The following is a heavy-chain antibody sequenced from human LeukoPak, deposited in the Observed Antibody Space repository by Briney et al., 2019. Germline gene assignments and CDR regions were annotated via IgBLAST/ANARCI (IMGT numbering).Heavy chain of an antibody. Sequence: SETLSLTCTVSGGSISSYYWSWIRQPPGKGLEWIGYIYYSGSTNYNPSLKSRVTISVDTSKNQFSLKLSSVTAADTAVYYCARGRLRYYFDYWGQGTLVTVSS. CDR2: IYYSGST. V-gene: IGHV4-59*01. CDR1: GGSISSYY. CDR3: ARGRLRYYFDY. J-gene: IGHJ4*02. D-gene: IGHD4-17*01.